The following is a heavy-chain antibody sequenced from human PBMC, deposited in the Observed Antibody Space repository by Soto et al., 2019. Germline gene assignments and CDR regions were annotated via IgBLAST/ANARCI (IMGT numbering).Heavy chain of an antibody. V-gene: IGHV3-74*01. Sequence: EVQLVESGGGLVQPGGSLRLSCAASGFTFSTYWMHWVRQAPEKGLLWVSHINGDGRYTDFADSVKGRFTISRDNAKNTVYLQMQSLRVEDTAGYFCVRTWHSFDSWGPATRVTVSS. CDR3: VRTWHSFDS. J-gene: IGHJ3*02. CDR2: INGDGRYT. CDR1: GFTFSTYW.